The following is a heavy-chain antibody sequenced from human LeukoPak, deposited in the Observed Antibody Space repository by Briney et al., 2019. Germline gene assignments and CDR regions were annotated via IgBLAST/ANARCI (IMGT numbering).Heavy chain of an antibody. CDR3: ATSDTVSTYNWFDP. V-gene: IGHV4-39*01. Sequence: SETLSLTCNVSGGSISSNTYFWGWIRRPPGKGLEWLGSIRYSGSTYYNPSLKSRVTISVDTSKNQFSLNLSSLTAADTAEYYCATSDTVSTYNWFDPWGQGTLVTVSS. J-gene: IGHJ5*02. CDR1: GGSISSNTYF. CDR2: IRYSGST. D-gene: IGHD5/OR15-5a*01.